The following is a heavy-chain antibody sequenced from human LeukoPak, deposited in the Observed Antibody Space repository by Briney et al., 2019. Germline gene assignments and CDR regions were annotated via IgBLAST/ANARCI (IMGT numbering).Heavy chain of an antibody. J-gene: IGHJ4*02. D-gene: IGHD3-9*01. Sequence: GGSLRLSCAASGFTFSSYAMHWVRRAPGKGLEWVAVISYDGSNKYYADSVKGRFTISRDNSKNTLYLQMNSLRAEDTAVYYCARESSLRYFDWLLDDYWGQGTLVTVST. CDR1: GFTFSSYA. V-gene: IGHV3-30-3*01. CDR2: ISYDGSNK. CDR3: ARESSLRYFDWLLDDY.